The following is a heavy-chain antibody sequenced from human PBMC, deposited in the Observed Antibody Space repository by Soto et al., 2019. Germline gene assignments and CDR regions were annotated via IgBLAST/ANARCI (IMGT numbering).Heavy chain of an antibody. V-gene: IGHV4-34*01. Sequence: PSETLSLTCAVYGGSFSGYYWSWIRQPPGKGLEWIGEINHSGSTNYNPSLKSRVTISVDTSKNQFSLKLGSVTAADTAVYYCARGSSSWLLDYWGQGTLVTVSS. CDR1: GGSFSGYY. CDR3: ARGSSSWLLDY. J-gene: IGHJ4*02. CDR2: INHSGST. D-gene: IGHD6-13*01.